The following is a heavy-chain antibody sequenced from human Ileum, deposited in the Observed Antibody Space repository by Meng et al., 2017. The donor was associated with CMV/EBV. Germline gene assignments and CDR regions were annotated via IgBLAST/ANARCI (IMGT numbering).Heavy chain of an antibody. J-gene: IGHJ4*02. V-gene: IGHV4-34*02. D-gene: IGHD2-21*01. CDR3: AREPPFVPADS. Sequence: GQLQQWGAGLLKPSETLSFTCAVYGGSFSGYYWSWIRQPPGKGLEWIAEVSHSGVTNYNPSLKSRVTISIDTSKNQFSLHLSSVTAADTAVYYCAREPPFVPADSWGQGTLVTVSS. CDR1: GGSFSGYY. CDR2: VSHSGVT.